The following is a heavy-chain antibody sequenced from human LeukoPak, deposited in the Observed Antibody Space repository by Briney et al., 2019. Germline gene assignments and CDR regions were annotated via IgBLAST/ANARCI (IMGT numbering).Heavy chain of an antibody. J-gene: IGHJ4*02. CDR2: INPSGGST. Sequence: ASVKVSCMASGYTFTSYYMHWVRQAPGQGLEWMGIINPSGGSTSYAQKFQGRVTMTRDTSTSTVYMELSSLRSEDTAVYYCASTSSSGSMRGYYFDYWGQGTLVTVSS. V-gene: IGHV1-46*01. D-gene: IGHD3-22*01. CDR3: ASTSSSGSMRGYYFDY. CDR1: GYTFTSYY.